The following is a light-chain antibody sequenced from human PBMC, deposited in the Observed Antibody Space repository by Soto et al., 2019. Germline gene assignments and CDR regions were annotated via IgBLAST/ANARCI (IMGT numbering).Light chain of an antibody. CDR1: QSISSN. CDR2: GAS. J-gene: IGKJ3*01. CDR3: QQYNNWPFT. V-gene: IGKV3-15*01. Sequence: EIVMTQSPATLSVSPGERATLSCRASQSISSNLAWYQQKPGQAPRLLIYGASTRATGIPATFSGSGSGTEFNLTISSLQSEDVAVYYCQQYNNWPFTFGPGTKVDIK.